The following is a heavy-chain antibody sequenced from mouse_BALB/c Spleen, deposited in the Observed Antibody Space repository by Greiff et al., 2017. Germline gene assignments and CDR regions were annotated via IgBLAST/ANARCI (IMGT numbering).Heavy chain of an antibody. D-gene: IGHD4-1*01. CDR1: GFTFSSYG. CDR3: AREDSGTDWYFDV. CDR2: INSNGGST. J-gene: IGHJ1*01. Sequence: EVQRVESGGGLVQPGGSLKLSCAASGFTFSSYGMSWVRQTPDKRLELVATINSNGGSTYYPDSVKGRFTISRDNAKNTLYLQMSSLKSEDTAMYYCAREDSGTDWYFDVWGAGTTVTVSS. V-gene: IGHV5-6-3*01.